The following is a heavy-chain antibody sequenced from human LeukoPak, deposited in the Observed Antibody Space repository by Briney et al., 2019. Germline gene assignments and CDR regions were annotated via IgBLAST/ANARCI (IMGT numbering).Heavy chain of an antibody. J-gene: IGHJ6*02. CDR1: GFTFSSYW. V-gene: IGHV3-7*01. Sequence: GGSLRLSCAASGFTFSSYWMSWVRQAPGKGLEWVANIKQDGSEKYYVDSVKGRFTISRDNAKNSLYLQMNSLRAEDTAVYYCARESSLDTLTGYLSLYYYYGMDVWGQGTTVTVSS. CDR3: ARESSLDTLTGYLSLYYYYGMDV. CDR2: IKQDGSEK. D-gene: IGHD3-9*01.